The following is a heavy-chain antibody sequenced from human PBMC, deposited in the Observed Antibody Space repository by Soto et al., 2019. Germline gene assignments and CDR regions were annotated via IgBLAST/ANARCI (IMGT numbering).Heavy chain of an antibody. CDR2: FDPEDGET. Sequence: ASVQVSCKVSGYTLTELSMHWVRQAPGKGLEWMGGFDPEDGETIYAQKFQGRVTMTEDTSTDTAYMELSSLRSEDTAVYYCATVGAITMVRGVIYYYGMDVWGQGTTVTVSS. J-gene: IGHJ6*02. V-gene: IGHV1-24*01. CDR1: GYTLTELS. CDR3: ATVGAITMVRGVIYYYGMDV. D-gene: IGHD3-10*01.